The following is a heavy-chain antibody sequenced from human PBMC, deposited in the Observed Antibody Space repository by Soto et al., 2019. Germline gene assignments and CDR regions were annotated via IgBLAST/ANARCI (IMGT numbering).Heavy chain of an antibody. D-gene: IGHD4-17*01. CDR3: ARDNGDYIFDY. J-gene: IGHJ4*02. V-gene: IGHV4-59*01. CDR2: IYYSGST. Sequence: SETLSLTCTVSGGSISSYYWSWIRQPPGKGLEWIGYIYYSGSTNYNPSLKSRVTISVDTSKNQFSLKLSSVTAADTAVYYCARDNGDYIFDYWGQGTLVTVSS. CDR1: GGSISSYY.